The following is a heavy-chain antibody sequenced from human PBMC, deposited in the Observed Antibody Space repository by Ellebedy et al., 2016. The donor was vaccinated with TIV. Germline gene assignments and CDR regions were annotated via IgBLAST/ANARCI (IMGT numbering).Heavy chain of an antibody. Sequence: ASVKVSCKASGYTFTGYYMHWVRQAPGQGLEWMGWISAYNCNTNYAKKLQGRVTMTTDTSTSTAYMELSSLRSDDTAVYYCARDPPRTGDSYFDLWGRGTLVTVSS. J-gene: IGHJ2*01. CDR2: ISAYNCNT. CDR1: GYTFTGYY. V-gene: IGHV1-18*04. CDR3: ARDPPRTGDSYFDL. D-gene: IGHD1-1*01.